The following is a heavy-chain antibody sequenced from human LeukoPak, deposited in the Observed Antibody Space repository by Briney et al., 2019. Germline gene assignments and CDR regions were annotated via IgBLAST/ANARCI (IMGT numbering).Heavy chain of an antibody. CDR2: IRGKANSYAT. Sequence: PGVSVRLSCAASGFTFSGSAMHWVRQASGKGLEWVGRIRGKANSYATAYAASVKGSVTISRDDSKNTAYLQMNSLKTEDTAVYYCTRREYCSSTSCLFDYWGQGTLVTVSS. V-gene: IGHV3-73*01. CDR1: GFTFSGSA. CDR3: TRREYCSSTSCLFDY. D-gene: IGHD2-2*01. J-gene: IGHJ4*02.